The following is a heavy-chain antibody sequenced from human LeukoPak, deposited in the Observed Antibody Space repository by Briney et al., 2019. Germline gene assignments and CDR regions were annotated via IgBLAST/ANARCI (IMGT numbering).Heavy chain of an antibody. CDR3: AGGHYDILMGLDNPKYFQH. V-gene: IGHV1-18*01. Sequence: GASVKVSCKASGYTFTSYGISWVRQAPGQGLEWMGWISAYNGNTNYAQKLQGRVTMTTDTSTSTAYMELRSLRSDDTAVYYCAGGHYDILMGLDNPKYFQHWGQGTLVTVSS. CDR2: ISAYNGNT. J-gene: IGHJ1*01. D-gene: IGHD3-9*01. CDR1: GYTFTSYG.